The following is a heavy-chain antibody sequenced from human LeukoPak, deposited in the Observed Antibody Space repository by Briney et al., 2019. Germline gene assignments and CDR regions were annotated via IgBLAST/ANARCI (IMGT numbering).Heavy chain of an antibody. CDR2: IYHSGST. V-gene: IGHV4-4*02. CDR3: GILTRYYYYYMDV. D-gene: IGHD4-23*01. CDR1: GGSISSSNW. Sequence: SETLSLTCAVSGGSISSSNWWSWVRQPPGKGLEWIGEIYHSGSTNYNPSLKSRVTISVDKSKNQFSLELSSVTAADTAVYYCGILTRYYYYYMDVWGKGTTVTVSS. J-gene: IGHJ6*03.